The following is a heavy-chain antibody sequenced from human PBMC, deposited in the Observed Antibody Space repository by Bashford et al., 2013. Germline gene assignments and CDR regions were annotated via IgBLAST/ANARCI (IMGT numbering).Heavy chain of an antibody. CDR3: ARVSFYGSGNRGYFYYYMDV. D-gene: IGHD3-10*01. Sequence: SETLSLTCAVYGGSFRGYYWSWIRQSPGKGLEWIGEINHSGSTNYNPSLKSRVTISLDTSKNQFSLKLRSVTAADTAVYYCARVSFYGSGNRGYFYYYMDVWGKGTTVTVSS. V-gene: IGHV4-34*01. CDR1: GGSFRGYY. J-gene: IGHJ6*03. CDR2: INHSGST.